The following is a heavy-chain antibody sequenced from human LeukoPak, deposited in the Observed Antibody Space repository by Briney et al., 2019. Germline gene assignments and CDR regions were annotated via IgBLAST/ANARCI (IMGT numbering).Heavy chain of an antibody. CDR2: ISYDGTNK. D-gene: IGHD3-10*01. V-gene: IGHV3-30*04. J-gene: IGHJ4*02. CDR1: GFTFTGHS. Sequence: GGSLRLSCVASGFTFTGHSMHWVRQAPGKGLEWVALISYDGTNKYYADSVKGRFTISRDNSKNTLYLQMNSLRGEDTAVYYCAKDRVVRGVIKAYYFDYWGQGTLVTVSS. CDR3: AKDRVVRGVIKAYYFDY.